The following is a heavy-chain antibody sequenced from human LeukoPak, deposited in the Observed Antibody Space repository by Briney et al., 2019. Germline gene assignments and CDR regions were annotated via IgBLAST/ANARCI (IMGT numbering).Heavy chain of an antibody. Sequence: ASVKVSCKVSGYRFTELSRHWVRQAPGKGLEWLGGFDLVHGDTIYAQKFQGRVTMTEDTSTDTSYMELSSLGSEDAAVYFCTAGRAYSLLDFWGQGTLVIVSS. CDR1: GYRFTELS. V-gene: IGHV1-24*01. J-gene: IGHJ4*02. CDR3: TAGRAYSLLDF. D-gene: IGHD5-18*01. CDR2: FDLVHGDT.